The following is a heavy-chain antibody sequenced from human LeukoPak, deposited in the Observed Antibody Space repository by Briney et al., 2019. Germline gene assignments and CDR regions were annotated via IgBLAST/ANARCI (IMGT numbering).Heavy chain of an antibody. CDR2: IQYDGSNK. J-gene: IGHJ4*02. CDR1: GLTLSFYG. V-gene: IGHV3-30*02. D-gene: IGHD1-26*01. Sequence: GGSLRLSCAASGLTLSFYGMHWVRQAPGKGLEWVAFIQYDGSNKYYADSVKGRFTISRDNSKNTLFLQMNSLGAEDTAIYYCAKNLQTFSGSYWLFDYWGQGTLVTVSS. CDR3: AKNLQTFSGSYWLFDY.